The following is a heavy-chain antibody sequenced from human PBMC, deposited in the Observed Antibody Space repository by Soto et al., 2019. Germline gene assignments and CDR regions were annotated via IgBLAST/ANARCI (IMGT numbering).Heavy chain of an antibody. CDR1: GYTLTELS. CDR2: FDPEDGET. J-gene: IGHJ1*01. V-gene: IGHV1-24*01. Sequence: ASVKVSCKVSGYTLTELSMHWVRHAPGKGLEWMGGFDPEDGETIYAQKFQGRVTMTEDTSTDTAYMELSSLRSEDTAVYYCALPRIAAAGTQYFQHWGQGTLVTVSS. D-gene: IGHD6-13*01. CDR3: ALPRIAAAGTQYFQH.